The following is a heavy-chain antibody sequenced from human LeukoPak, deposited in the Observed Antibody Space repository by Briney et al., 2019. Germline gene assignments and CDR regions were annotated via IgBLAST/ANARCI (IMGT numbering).Heavy chain of an antibody. D-gene: IGHD3-3*01. J-gene: IGHJ5*02. V-gene: IGHV4-34*01. CDR1: GGSFSGYY. CDR3: ARVARITVFGVVIKNNWFDP. CDR2: INHRGST. Sequence: PSETLSLTCAVYGGSFSGYYWSWIRQPPGKGLEWIGEINHRGSTNYNPSLKSRVTISVDTSKNQFSLKLSSVTAADTAVYYCARVARITVFGVVIKNNWFDPWGQGTLVTVSS.